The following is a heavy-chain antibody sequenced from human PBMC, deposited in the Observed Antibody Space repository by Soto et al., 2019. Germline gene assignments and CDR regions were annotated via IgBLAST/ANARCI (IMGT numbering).Heavy chain of an antibody. CDR3: ARTPRVQYDSSRAADAFDV. D-gene: IGHD3-22*01. CDR2: IDWDDDE. Sequence: ESGPTLVNPPQTLTLTCAFSGFSLIGSGMRVILLRQPPGKALEWLARIDWDDDEFYSTSLRSRLTISKDTSKNQVVLTMTNMAPVDTSTYYCARTPRVQYDSSRAADAFDVWGQGTMDTVSS. CDR1: GFSLIGSGMR. J-gene: IGHJ3*01. V-gene: IGHV2-70*04.